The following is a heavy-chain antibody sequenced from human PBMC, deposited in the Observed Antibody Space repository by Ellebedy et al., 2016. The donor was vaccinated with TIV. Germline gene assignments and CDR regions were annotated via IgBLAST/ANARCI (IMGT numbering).Heavy chain of an antibody. D-gene: IGHD1-1*01. V-gene: IGHV1-69*04. J-gene: IGHJ4*02. CDR3: VRTGTTLSDY. CDR2: IIPILGIA. Sequence: ASVKVSCKASGYTFTSYGITWVRQAPGQGLEWMGRIIPILGIANYAQKFQGRVTITADKSTSTAYMELSSLRSEDTAIYYCVRTGTTLSDYWGQGSLVTVSS. CDR1: GYTFTSYG.